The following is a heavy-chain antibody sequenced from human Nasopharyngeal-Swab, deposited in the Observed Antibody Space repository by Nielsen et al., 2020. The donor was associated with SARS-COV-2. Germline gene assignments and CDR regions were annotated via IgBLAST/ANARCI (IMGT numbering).Heavy chain of an antibody. CDR3: ARGTQSAFYDYVWGSNPLGGDY. D-gene: IGHD3-16*01. CDR2: INPSGGST. Sequence: WVRQAPGQGLEWMGIINPSGGSTSYAQKFQGRVTMTRDTSTSTVYMELSSLRSEDTAVYCCARGTQSAFYDYVWGSNPLGGDYWGQGTLVTVSS. V-gene: IGHV1-46*01. J-gene: IGHJ4*02.